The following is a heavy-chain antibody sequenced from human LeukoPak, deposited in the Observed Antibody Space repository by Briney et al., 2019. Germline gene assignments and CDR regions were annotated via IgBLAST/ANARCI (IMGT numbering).Heavy chain of an antibody. J-gene: IGHJ4*02. CDR2: ISSGSSYI. V-gene: IGHV3-21*01. CDR1: GFTFSRHN. Sequence: GGSLRLSCAASGFTFSRHNMNWIRQAPGRGLEWVSSISSGSSYIYYADSVKGRFTISRDNAKNSLYLQMNSLRADDTAVYYCARDSCSGTSCYIDDYWGQGTLVTVSS. CDR3: ARDSCSGTSCYIDDY. D-gene: IGHD2-2*02.